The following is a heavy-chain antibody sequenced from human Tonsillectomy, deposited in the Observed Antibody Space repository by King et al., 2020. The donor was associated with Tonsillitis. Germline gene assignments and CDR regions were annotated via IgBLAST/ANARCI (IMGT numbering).Heavy chain of an antibody. D-gene: IGHD4-23*01. CDR1: GYSISSGYY. V-gene: IGHV4-38-2*02. Sequence: VQLQESGPGLVKPSETLSLTCAVSGYSISSGYYWGWIRQPPGKGLEWIGSIYHSGSTYYNPSLKSRVTISVDTSKNQFSLKLSSVTAADTAVYYCAGEVIDYGDNQFAYWGQGTLVTVSS. J-gene: IGHJ4*02. CDR2: IYHSGST. CDR3: AGEVIDYGDNQFAY.